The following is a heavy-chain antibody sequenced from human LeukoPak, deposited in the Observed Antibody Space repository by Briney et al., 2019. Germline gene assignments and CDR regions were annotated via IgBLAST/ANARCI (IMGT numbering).Heavy chain of an antibody. CDR1: GGTFSSYA. V-gene: IGHV1-69*04. CDR2: IIPIFGIA. J-gene: IGHJ5*02. D-gene: IGHD3-10*01. CDR3: ARVPRHYGLGRWAWFDP. Sequence: SVKVSCKASGGTFSSYAISWVRQAPGQGLEWMGRIIPIFGIANYAQKFQGRVTITADKSTSTAYMELSSLRSEDTAVYYCARVPRHYGLGRWAWFDPWGQGTLVTVSS.